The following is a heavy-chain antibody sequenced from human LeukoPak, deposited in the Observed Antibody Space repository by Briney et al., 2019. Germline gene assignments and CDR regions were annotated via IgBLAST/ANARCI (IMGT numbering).Heavy chain of an antibody. CDR2: IYYSGST. Sequence: SETLSLTCTVSGGSISSGGYYWSWVRQHPGKGLEWIGYIYYSGSTYYHPSLKSRVTISIDTSKNQFSLKLSSVTAADTAVYYCARRDYYDSSTFAWGQGTLVTVSS. CDR3: ARRDYYDSSTFA. D-gene: IGHD3-22*01. J-gene: IGHJ4*02. V-gene: IGHV4-31*03. CDR1: GGSISSGGYY.